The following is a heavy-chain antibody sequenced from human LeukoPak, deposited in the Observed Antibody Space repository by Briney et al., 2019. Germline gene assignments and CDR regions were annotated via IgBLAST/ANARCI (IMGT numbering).Heavy chain of an antibody. J-gene: IGHJ4*02. CDR2: ISSSSSYI. CDR1: GFTFSSYS. D-gene: IGHD6-13*01. V-gene: IGHV3-21*01. Sequence: GGSLRLSCAASGFTFSSYSMNWVPQAPGKGLEWVSSISSSSSYIYYADSVKGRFTISRDNAKNSLYLQMNSLRAEDTAVYYCARDADSSSWYADYFDYWGQGTLVTVSS. CDR3: ARDADSSSWYADYFDY.